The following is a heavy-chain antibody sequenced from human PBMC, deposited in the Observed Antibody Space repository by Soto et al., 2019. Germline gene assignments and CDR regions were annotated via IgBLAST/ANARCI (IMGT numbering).Heavy chain of an antibody. V-gene: IGHV4-61*01. J-gene: IGHJ4*02. CDR1: GGSVSSGSYY. D-gene: IGHD3-3*01. Sequence: PSETLSLTCTVSGGSVSSGSYYWSWIRQPPGKGLEWIGYIYYSGSTNYNPSLKSRVTISVDTSKNQFSLKLSSVTAADTAVYYCAIHTYYDFWSGYRNPSSYYFDYWGQGTLVTVSS. CDR2: IYYSGST. CDR3: AIHTYYDFWSGYRNPSSYYFDY.